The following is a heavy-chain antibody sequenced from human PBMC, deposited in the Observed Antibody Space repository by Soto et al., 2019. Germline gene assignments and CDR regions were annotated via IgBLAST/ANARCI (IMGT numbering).Heavy chain of an antibody. V-gene: IGHV2-26*01. CDR2: IFLNDEK. J-gene: IGHJ6*02. D-gene: IGHD3-10*01. CDR1: GFSLSNARMG. CDR3: ARMGNYYYYYGMDV. Sequence: QVTLKESGPVLVKPTETLTLTCTVSGFSLSNARMGVSWIRQPPGKALEWLAHIFLNDEKSYSTSLKSRLTIXKXTXRSQVVLTMTNMDPVDTATYYCARMGNYYYYYGMDVWGQGTTVTVSS.